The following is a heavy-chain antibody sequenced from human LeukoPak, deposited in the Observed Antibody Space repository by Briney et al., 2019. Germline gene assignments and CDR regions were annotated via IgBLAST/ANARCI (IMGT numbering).Heavy chain of an antibody. CDR1: GFTFTNYW. D-gene: IGHD1-26*01. V-gene: IGHV3-30-3*01. J-gene: IGHJ4*02. CDR3: ARDRLNGYYTAYYFDY. Sequence: PGGSLRLSCAASGFTFTNYWMSWVRQAPGKGLEWVAVISYDGSNKYYADSVKGRFTISRDNSKNTLYLQMNSLRAEDTAVYYCARDRLNGYYTAYYFDYWGQGTLVTVSS. CDR2: ISYDGSNK.